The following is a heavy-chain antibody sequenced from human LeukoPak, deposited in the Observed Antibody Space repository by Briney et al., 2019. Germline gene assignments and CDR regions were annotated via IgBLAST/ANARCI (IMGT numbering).Heavy chain of an antibody. CDR2: IYSGGIT. D-gene: IGHD6-13*01. Sequence: GGSLRLSCAASGFTVSSNYMSWVRQAPGKGLEWVSVIYSGGITYYADSVKGRFTISRDNSKNTLYLQMNSLRAEDTAVYYCARATAGKVMAVDYWGQGTLVTVSS. CDR3: ARATAGKVMAVDY. J-gene: IGHJ4*02. V-gene: IGHV3-53*01. CDR1: GFTVSSNY.